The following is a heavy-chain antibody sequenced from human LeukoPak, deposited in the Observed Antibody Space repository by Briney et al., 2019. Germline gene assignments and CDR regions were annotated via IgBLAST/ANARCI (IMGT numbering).Heavy chain of an antibody. CDR1: GYTFTSYY. CDR2: IDPSGGST. Sequence: ASVKVSCKASGYTFTSYYMHWVRQAPGQGLEWMGIIDPSGGSTSYAQKFQGRVTMTRDTSTSTVYMELSSLRSEDTAVYYCARDFREEYYFDYWGQGTLVTVSS. V-gene: IGHV1-46*01. D-gene: IGHD3-10*01. J-gene: IGHJ4*02. CDR3: ARDFREEYYFDY.